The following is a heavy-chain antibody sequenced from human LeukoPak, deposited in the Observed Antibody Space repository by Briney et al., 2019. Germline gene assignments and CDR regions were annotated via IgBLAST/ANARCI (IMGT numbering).Heavy chain of an antibody. CDR1: GFTFSNYY. CDR3: AGATYDSSAVDAFDI. J-gene: IGHJ3*02. D-gene: IGHD3-22*01. V-gene: IGHV3-11*01. Sequence: GGSLRLSCAASGFTFSNYYMSWIRQAPGKGLEWVSYISSSGSTIYYADSVKGRFTISRDNAKNSLYLQMNSLRAEDTAVYYCAGATYDSSAVDAFDIWGQGTMVTVSP. CDR2: ISSSGSTI.